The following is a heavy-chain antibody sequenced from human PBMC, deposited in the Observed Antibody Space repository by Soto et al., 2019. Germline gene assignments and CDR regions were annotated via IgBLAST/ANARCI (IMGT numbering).Heavy chain of an antibody. CDR1: GFTFRTYG. Sequence: QPGGSLRLSCAASGFTFRTYGMYWVRQAPGKGLEWVAVIWYDASNKYYADSVKGRFTISRDNSENTLYLQMNSLRAEDTAVYYCARGRVDGGELDLWGQGTLVTVSS. D-gene: IGHD1-26*01. V-gene: IGHV3-33*01. J-gene: IGHJ4*02. CDR2: IWYDASNK. CDR3: ARGRVDGGELDL.